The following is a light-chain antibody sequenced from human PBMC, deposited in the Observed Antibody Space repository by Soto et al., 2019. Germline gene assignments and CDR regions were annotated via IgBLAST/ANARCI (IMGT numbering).Light chain of an antibody. V-gene: IGKV3-20*01. CDR3: QQYGSSPIT. CDR2: GAS. J-gene: IGKJ5*01. CDR1: QRVSNNF. Sequence: VVLTQSPGTLSLSPGETATLSCGASQRVSNNFLAWYQQKPGQAPRLLIYGASSRATGIPDRFSGSGSGTDFTLTISRLEPEDFAVYYCQQYGSSPITFGQGTRLEIK.